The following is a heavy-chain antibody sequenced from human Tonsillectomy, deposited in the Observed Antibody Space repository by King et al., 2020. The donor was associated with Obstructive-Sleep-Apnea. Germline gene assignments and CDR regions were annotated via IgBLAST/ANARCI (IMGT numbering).Heavy chain of an antibody. V-gene: IGHV4-39*07. J-gene: IGHJ4*02. D-gene: IGHD2-21*01. CDR1: GGSISSSDFY. CDR2: IYFSGST. Sequence: LQLQESGPGLVKPSETLSLTCTVSGGSISSSDFYWGWIRQSPGKGLEWIGTFYYIYFSGSTYHNPSLKSRVTISIDTSRNQFSLKLSSVTAADTAVYYCAPRPSLGEESEYWGQGTLLTVSS. CDR3: APRPSLGEESEY.